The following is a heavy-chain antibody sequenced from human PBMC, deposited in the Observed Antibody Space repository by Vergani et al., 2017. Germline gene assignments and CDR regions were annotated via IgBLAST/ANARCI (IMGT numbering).Heavy chain of an antibody. D-gene: IGHD6-19*01. Sequence: VQLVQSGAEVKKPGASVKVSCKASGYTFTSYYMHWVQQAPGKGLEWMGLVDPEDGETIYAEKFQGRVTITADTSTDTAYMELSSLRSEDTAVYYCAKGRDSSGWPNYYYYYMDVWGKGTTVTVSS. CDR3: AKGRDSSGWPNYYYYYMDV. J-gene: IGHJ6*03. V-gene: IGHV1-69-2*01. CDR2: VDPEDGET. CDR1: GYTFTSYY.